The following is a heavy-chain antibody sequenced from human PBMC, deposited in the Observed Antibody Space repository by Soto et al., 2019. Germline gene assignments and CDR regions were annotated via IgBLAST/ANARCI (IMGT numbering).Heavy chain of an antibody. V-gene: IGHV1-18*01. CDR2: ISPYSGNT. J-gene: IGHJ6*02. CDR3: AMVENYVMPTPQDV. Sequence: QVQLVQSGDEVRKPGSSVKVYCKASGYIFVNYGIAWVRQAPGQRLGWMGWISPYSGNTHYASKVKGRLTMTTDTSTSTADTDLASLTSDDTSVYYCAMVENYVMPTPQDVRGQGTTV. D-gene: IGHD3-16*01. CDR1: GYIFVNYG.